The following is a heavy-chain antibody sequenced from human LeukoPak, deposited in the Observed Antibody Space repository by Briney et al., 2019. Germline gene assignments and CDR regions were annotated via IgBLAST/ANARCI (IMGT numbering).Heavy chain of an antibody. CDR3: AKDGADYGSGSYLRPPLDY. J-gene: IGHJ4*02. Sequence: PGGSLRLSCAASGFTFSSYSMDWVRQAPGKGLEWVSYISSSSSTIYYADSVKGRFTISRDNSKNTLYLQMNSLRAEDTAVYYCAKDGADYGSGSYLRPPLDYWGQGTLVTVSS. D-gene: IGHD3-10*01. CDR2: ISSSSSTI. V-gene: IGHV3-48*01. CDR1: GFTFSSYS.